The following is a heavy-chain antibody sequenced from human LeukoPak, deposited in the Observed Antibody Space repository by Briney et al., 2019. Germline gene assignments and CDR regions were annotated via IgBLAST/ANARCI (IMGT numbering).Heavy chain of an antibody. CDR3: ARRVGANPEDI. CDR1: GDSIRSGGSY. Sequence: PSETLSLTCTVSGDSIRSGGSYWSWIRQHPGKGLEWIGYIYYSGTTYYNPSLKSRVTISVDTSKNQFSLKLSSVTDADTAMYFCARRVGANPEDIWGQGTMVTVSS. V-gene: IGHV4-31*03. J-gene: IGHJ3*02. CDR2: IYYSGTT. D-gene: IGHD1-26*01.